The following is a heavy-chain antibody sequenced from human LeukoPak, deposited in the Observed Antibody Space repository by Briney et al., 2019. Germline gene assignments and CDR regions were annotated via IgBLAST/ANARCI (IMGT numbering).Heavy chain of an antibody. V-gene: IGHV3-23*01. Sequence: GGSLRLSCAASGFTFSSYAMSWVRQAPGKGLEWVSAISGSGGSTYYADSVKGRFTISRDNSKNTLYLQMNSLRAKDTAVYYCAKDVVGARGHDAFDIWGQGTMVTVSS. CDR2: ISGSGGST. CDR3: AKDVVGARGHDAFDI. D-gene: IGHD1-26*01. J-gene: IGHJ3*02. CDR1: GFTFSSYA.